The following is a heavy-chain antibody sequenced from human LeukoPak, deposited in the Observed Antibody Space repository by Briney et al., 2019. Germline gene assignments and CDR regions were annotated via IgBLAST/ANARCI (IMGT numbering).Heavy chain of an antibody. CDR2: IKTDGSST. J-gene: IGHJ4*02. Sequence: GGSLRLSCAASGFSFNTYWMYWVRQVPEKGLVWVSRIKTDGSSTSYADSVKGRFTISRDNAKNTLYLRMNSPRAEDTAVYYCTTLYSGAMDYWGQGTLVTVSS. D-gene: IGHD1-26*01. CDR3: TTLYSGAMDY. CDR1: GFSFNTYW. V-gene: IGHV3-74*01.